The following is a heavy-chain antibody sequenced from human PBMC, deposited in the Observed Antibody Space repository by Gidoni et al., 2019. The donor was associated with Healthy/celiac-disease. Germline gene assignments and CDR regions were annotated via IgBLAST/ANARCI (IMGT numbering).Heavy chain of an antibody. CDR1: GYTFPGYY. J-gene: IGHJ4*02. V-gene: IGHV1-2*06. CDR3: ARSPGSINWNDEDY. CDR2: INPNSGGT. Sequence: QVQLVQSGAEVKTPGASVKVSCKASGYTFPGYYMHWVRQAPGQGLEWMGRINPNSGGTKYAQKFQGRVTMTRDTSISTAYMELSRLRSDDTAVYYCARSPGSINWNDEDYWGQGTLVTVSS. D-gene: IGHD1-1*01.